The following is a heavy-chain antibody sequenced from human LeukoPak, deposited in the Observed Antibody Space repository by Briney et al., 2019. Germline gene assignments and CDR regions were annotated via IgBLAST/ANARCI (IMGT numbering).Heavy chain of an antibody. D-gene: IGHD3-22*01. CDR1: GYTFTSDG. CDR3: ARTPGMVVVKTFYCMDV. Sequence: ASVKVSCKTSGYTFTSDGISWVRQAPGQGLEWMGWIGTYKGNTNYAQMFQGRVTMTTDTSTSTAYMELKNLRSDDTAVYYCARTPGMVVVKTFYCMDVWGQGATVTVSS. CDR2: IGTYKGNT. J-gene: IGHJ6*02. V-gene: IGHV1-18*01.